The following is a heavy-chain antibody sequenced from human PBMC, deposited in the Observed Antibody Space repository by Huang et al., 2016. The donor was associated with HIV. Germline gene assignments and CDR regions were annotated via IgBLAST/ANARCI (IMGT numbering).Heavy chain of an antibody. V-gene: IGHV4-34*01. Sequence: GKGLEWIGEINHSGSTNYNPSLKNRVTISVDTSKNQFSLKLSSMTAADTAVYYCARSAVRYFDRGGTRYYGLDVWGQGTTVTVSS. J-gene: IGHJ6*02. CDR3: ARSAVRYFDRGGTRYYGLDV. CDR2: INHSGST. D-gene: IGHD3-9*01.